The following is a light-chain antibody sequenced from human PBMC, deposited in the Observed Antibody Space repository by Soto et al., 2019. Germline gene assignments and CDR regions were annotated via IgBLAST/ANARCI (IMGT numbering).Light chain of an antibody. V-gene: IGKV1-5*01. Sequence: DIQMTQSPSSLSASVGDRFTITCRASQSISNWLAWYQQKPGKGPKLLIYDASTLERGVPSRFSGRGSGTEFTLTISSLQPDDFGAYYCQQYDSYPWTFGQGTKVDI. CDR1: QSISNW. CDR2: DAS. CDR3: QQYDSYPWT. J-gene: IGKJ1*01.